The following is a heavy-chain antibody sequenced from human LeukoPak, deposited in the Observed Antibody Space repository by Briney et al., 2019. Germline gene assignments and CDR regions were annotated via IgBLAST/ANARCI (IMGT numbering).Heavy chain of an antibody. Sequence: GGSLRLSCAASGFTFSSYEMNWVRQAPGKGLEWVSYISSSGSTIYYADSVKGRFTISRDNAKNSLYLQMNSLRAEDTAVYYCASEWHNFFDYWGQGTLVTVSS. J-gene: IGHJ4*02. CDR2: ISSSGSTI. CDR1: GFTFSSYE. V-gene: IGHV3-48*03. CDR3: ASEWHNFFDY. D-gene: IGHD5-12*01.